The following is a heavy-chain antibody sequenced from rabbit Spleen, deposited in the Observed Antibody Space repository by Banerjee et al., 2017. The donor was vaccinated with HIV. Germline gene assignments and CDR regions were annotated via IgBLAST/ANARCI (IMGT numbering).Heavy chain of an antibody. J-gene: IGHJ6*01. D-gene: IGHD8-1*01. CDR3: ARDTASSFSSYGMDL. CDR2: INSGNSGYT. Sequence: QSVEESRGGLVKPGGTLTLTCTVSGFSFGSNYYMCWVRQAPGKGLEWISCINSGNSGYTYYATRATGRFTCSKTSSTTVTLQMTSLTAADTATYFCARDTASSFSSYGMDLWGPGTLVT. V-gene: IGHV1S40*01. CDR1: GFSFGSNYY.